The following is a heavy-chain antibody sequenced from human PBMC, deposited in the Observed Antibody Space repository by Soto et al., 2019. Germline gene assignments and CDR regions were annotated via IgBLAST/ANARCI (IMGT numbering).Heavy chain of an antibody. Sequence: GGSLRLSCAASGFTFSSYAMHWVRQAPGKGLEWVAVISYDGSNKYYADSVKGRFTISRDNSKNTLYLQMNSLRAEDTAVYYCWVAAAGTSDPFDYWGQGTLVTVSS. J-gene: IGHJ4*02. V-gene: IGHV3-30-3*01. D-gene: IGHD6-13*01. CDR2: ISYDGSNK. CDR3: WVAAAGTSDPFDY. CDR1: GFTFSSYA.